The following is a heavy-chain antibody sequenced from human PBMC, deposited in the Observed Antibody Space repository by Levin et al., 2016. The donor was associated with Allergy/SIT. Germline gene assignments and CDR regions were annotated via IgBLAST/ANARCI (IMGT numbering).Heavy chain of an antibody. CDR2: TYYRSKWYN. CDR3: ARDLRTRSSWYYFDY. V-gene: IGHV6-1*01. D-gene: IGHD6-13*01. J-gene: IGHJ4*02. Sequence: WIRQSPSRGLEWLGRTYYRSKWYNDYAVSVKSRITINPDTSKNQFSLQLNSVTPEDTAVYYCARDLRTRSSWYYFDYWGQGTLVTVSS.